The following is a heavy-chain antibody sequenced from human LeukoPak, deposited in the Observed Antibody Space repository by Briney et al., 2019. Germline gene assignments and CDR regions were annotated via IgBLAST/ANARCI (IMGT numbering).Heavy chain of an antibody. CDR1: DSNIGTYA. J-gene: IGHJ1*01. CDR2: MSGGGLST. CDR3: AKSLSSGWYDGYFQH. Sequence: PGGSLRLSCGAPDSNIGTYAVTWVRQVPGKGLEWVSGMSGGGLSTYYARSVKGRFPISRDNSKNTLYLQMNSLRAEDTAVYCCAKSLSSGWYDGYFQHWGQGTLVTVSS. V-gene: IGHV3-23*01. D-gene: IGHD6-19*01.